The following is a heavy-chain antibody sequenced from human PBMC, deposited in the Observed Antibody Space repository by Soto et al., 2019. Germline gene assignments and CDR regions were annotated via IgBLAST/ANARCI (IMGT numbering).Heavy chain of an antibody. D-gene: IGHD2-15*01. J-gene: IGHJ3*02. CDR1: SGSISSSNW. V-gene: IGHV4-4*02. CDR2: IYHSGST. Sequence: QVQLQESGPGLVKPSGTLSLTCAVSSGSISSSNWWSWVRQPPGKGLEWIGEIYHSGSTNYNPSLKSRVTISVDKSKNQFSLMLSSVTAADTAVYYCASGSRGYCSGGSCYSAGTFDIWGQGTMVTVSS. CDR3: ASGSRGYCSGGSCYSAGTFDI.